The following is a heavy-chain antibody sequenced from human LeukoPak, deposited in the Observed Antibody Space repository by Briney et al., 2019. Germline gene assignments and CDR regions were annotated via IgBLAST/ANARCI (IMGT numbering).Heavy chain of an antibody. CDR2: ISGSGGNT. CDR1: GFTFSNYA. J-gene: IGHJ6*02. Sequence: GGSLRLSCAASGFTFSNYAMTWVRQAPGKGLEWVSGISGSGGNTYYADSVKGRFTISRDNSKNMLYLQMNGLRAEDTAVYYCAKDARAYYYDSSGSTPYGMDVWGQGTTVTVSS. V-gene: IGHV3-23*01. D-gene: IGHD3-22*01. CDR3: AKDARAYYYDSSGSTPYGMDV.